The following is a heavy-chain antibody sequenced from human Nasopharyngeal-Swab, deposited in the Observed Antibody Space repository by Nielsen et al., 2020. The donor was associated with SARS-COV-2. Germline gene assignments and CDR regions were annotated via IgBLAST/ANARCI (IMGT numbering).Heavy chain of an antibody. CDR2: IRSKTYGGAP. CDR3: ARSVGSFYGQGAFDI. J-gene: IGHJ3*02. Sequence: SSGDYYWSWFRQAPGKGLEWVGFIRSKTYGGAPEYAASVKGRFTISRDGAESIAYLQMNSLETEDTGVYYCARSVGSFYGQGAFDIWGQGTMVTVSS. V-gene: IGHV3-49*01. D-gene: IGHD1-26*01. CDR1: SSGDYY.